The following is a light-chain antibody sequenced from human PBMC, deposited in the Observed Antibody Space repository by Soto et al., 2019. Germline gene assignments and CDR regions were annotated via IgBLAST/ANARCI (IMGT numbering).Light chain of an antibody. CDR3: QQFGGSSYT. J-gene: IGKJ2*01. CDR2: GAS. CDR1: QSVINRY. V-gene: IGKV3-20*01. Sequence: EIVLTQSPGTLSLSPGERATLSCRASQSVINRYLTWYQQKPGQAPRLLIHGASTRATGTPDRFSGSGSGTDFTLTINRREPEDFAVYYCQQFGGSSYTFGQGTRVEIK.